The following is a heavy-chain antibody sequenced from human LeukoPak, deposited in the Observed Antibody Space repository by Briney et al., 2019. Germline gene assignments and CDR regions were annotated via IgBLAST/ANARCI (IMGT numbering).Heavy chain of an antibody. J-gene: IGHJ4*02. CDR1: GYTFTSYY. V-gene: IGHV1-46*03. Sequence: GASVKVSCKASGYTFTSYYMHWVRQAPGQGLEWMGIINPSGGSTSYAQKFQGRVTMTRDTSTSTVYMELSSLRSEDTAVYYCARTYYYDSSGYIHFDYWGQGTLVTVSS. CDR2: INPSGGST. D-gene: IGHD3-22*01. CDR3: ARTYYYDSSGYIHFDY.